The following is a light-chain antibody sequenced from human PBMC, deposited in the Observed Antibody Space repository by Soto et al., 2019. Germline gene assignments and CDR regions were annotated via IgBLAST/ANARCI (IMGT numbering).Light chain of an antibody. Sequence: EKVMTQSPATVSVSPEERATLSCRVCQSVGSDLAWYQQTPGQAPRLLIFDASTRATGIPARFSGSGSGTAFTLTISSLEPEDFAIYYCQPRTNWAPITSGQVTRLEI. J-gene: IGKJ5*01. CDR3: QPRTNWAPIT. CDR1: QSVGSD. V-gene: IGKV3-11*01. CDR2: DAS.